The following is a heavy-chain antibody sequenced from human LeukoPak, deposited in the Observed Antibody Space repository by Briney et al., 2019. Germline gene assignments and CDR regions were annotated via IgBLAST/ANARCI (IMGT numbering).Heavy chain of an antibody. V-gene: IGHV4-30-4*01. CDR1: GGSISSGDYY. CDR2: IYYSGTT. J-gene: IGHJ4*02. CDR3: ARKRYDDPYFFDY. D-gene: IGHD3-16*01. Sequence: SQTLSLTCTVSGGSISSGDYYWSWIRQPPGKGPEWIGYIYYSGTTYYNPSLKSRVTISVDTSKNQFSLKLNSVTAADTAVYYCARKRYDDPYFFDYWGQGTLVTVSS.